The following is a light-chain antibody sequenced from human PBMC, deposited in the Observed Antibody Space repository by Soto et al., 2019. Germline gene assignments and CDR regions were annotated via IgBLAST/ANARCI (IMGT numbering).Light chain of an antibody. V-gene: IGKV1-39*01. J-gene: IGKJ5*01. CDR1: QSISNY. CDR2: GAS. CDR3: QERYSTPFT. Sequence: DIQVTQSPSSLSASVGDRVTITCRASQSISNYLNWYQQKPGKAPKLLIYGASTLQSGVPSRFSGSGSGTDFTLTISSLQPEDFAAYYCQERYSTPFTFGQGTRLEIK.